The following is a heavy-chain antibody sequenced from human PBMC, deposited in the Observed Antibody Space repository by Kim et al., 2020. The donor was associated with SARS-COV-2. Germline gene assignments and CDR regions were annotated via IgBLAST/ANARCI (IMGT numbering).Heavy chain of an antibody. CDR2: ISGNGGST. D-gene: IGHD3-10*01. CDR1: GFSFSSYA. Sequence: GGSLRLSCAASGFSFSSYAMSWVRQAPGKGLEWVSTISGNGGSTFYADSVKGRFTVSRDNSKNTLYLQMNSLRAEDTAVYYCAKGPFLYGSGSYYENGYFDYWGQGTLVTVSS. J-gene: IGHJ4*02. CDR3: AKGPFLYGSGSYYENGYFDY. V-gene: IGHV3-23*01.